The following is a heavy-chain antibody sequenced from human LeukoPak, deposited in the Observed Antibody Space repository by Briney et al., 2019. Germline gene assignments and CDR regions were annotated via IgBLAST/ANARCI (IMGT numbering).Heavy chain of an antibody. V-gene: IGHV4-31*03. D-gene: IGHD5-24*01. CDR1: GGSISSGGFY. CDR2: IYYSGST. Sequence: PSETLSLTCTVSGGSISSGGFYWSWIRQHPGKGLEWIGYIYYSGSTYYNPSLKSRVTISVDTSKNQFSLKLSSVTAADTAVYYCARDKRDGYNYCFDYWGQGTLVTVSS. CDR3: ARDKRDGYNYCFDY. J-gene: IGHJ4*02.